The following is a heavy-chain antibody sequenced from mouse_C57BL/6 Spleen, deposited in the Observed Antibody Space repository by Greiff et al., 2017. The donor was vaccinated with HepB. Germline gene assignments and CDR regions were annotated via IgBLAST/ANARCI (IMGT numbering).Heavy chain of an antibody. Sequence: EVQLQQSGPELVKPGASVKIPCKASGYTFTDYNMDWVKQSHGKSLEWIGDINPNNGGTIYNQKFKGKATLTVDKSSSTAYMELRSLTSEDTAVYYCARVYYHGSSSYYYAMDYWGQGTSVTVSS. CDR1: GYTFTDYN. J-gene: IGHJ4*01. CDR3: ARVYYHGSSSYYYAMDY. V-gene: IGHV1-18*01. D-gene: IGHD1-1*01. CDR2: INPNNGGT.